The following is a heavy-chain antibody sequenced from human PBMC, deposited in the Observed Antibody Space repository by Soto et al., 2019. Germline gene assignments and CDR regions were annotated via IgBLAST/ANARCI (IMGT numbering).Heavy chain of an antibody. CDR2: ISPYDGNT. CDR3: ARDDRAAASGTTYYFDY. J-gene: IGHJ4*02. D-gene: IGHD6-13*01. V-gene: IGHV1-18*01. CDR1: GYTFTNYG. Sequence: QVQLVQSEAEVKKPGASVKVSRKASGYTFTNYGLSWVRQAPGQGLEWMAWISPYDGNTHYAQKLQGRITVTTDTSTSTAYIELRSLRSDDTAVYFCARDDRAAASGTTYYFDYWGQGTLVTVSS.